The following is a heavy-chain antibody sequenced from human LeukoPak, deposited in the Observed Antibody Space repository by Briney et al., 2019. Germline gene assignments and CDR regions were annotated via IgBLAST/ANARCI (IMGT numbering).Heavy chain of an antibody. CDR1: GGSISSGDYY. CDR3: AREHYGSGSYSGYFDY. Sequence: SQTLSLTCTVSGGSISSGDYYWSWIRQPPGKGLEWIGYIYYSGSVYYNPSLKSRVTISVDTSRNQFSLKLSSVTAADTAVYYCAREHYGSGSYSGYFDYWGQGSLVTVSS. D-gene: IGHD3-10*01. J-gene: IGHJ4*02. CDR2: IYYSGSV. V-gene: IGHV4-30-4*01.